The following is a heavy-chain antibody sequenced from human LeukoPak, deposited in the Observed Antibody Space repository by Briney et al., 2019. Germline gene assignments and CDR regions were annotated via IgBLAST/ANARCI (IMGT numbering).Heavy chain of an antibody. CDR3: ARAIGANWETHWYFDL. D-gene: IGHD7-27*01. Sequence: PGGSLRLSCAASGFTFSSYGMHWVRQAPGKGLEWVAVISYDGSNKYYADSVKGRFTISRDNSKNTLYLQMNSLRAEDTAVYYCARAIGANWETHWYFDLWGRGTLVTVSS. V-gene: IGHV3-30*03. CDR2: ISYDGSNK. CDR1: GFTFSSYG. J-gene: IGHJ2*01.